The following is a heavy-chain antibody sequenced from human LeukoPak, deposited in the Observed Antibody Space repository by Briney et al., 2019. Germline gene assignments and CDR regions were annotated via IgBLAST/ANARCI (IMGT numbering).Heavy chain of an antibody. J-gene: IGHJ4*02. CDR3: ARTHYGSGSYWFDY. CDR1: GGSISSYY. D-gene: IGHD3-10*01. Sequence: SETLSLTCTVSGGSISSYYWSWIRQPPGKGLEWIGYIYYSGSTNYNPSLKSRVTISVDTSKSQFSLKLSSVAAADTAVYYCARTHYGSGSYWFDYWGQGTLVTVSS. CDR2: IYYSGST. V-gene: IGHV4-59*01.